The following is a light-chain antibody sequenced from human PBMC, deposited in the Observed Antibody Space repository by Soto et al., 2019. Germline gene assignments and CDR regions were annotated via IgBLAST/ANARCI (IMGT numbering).Light chain of an antibody. CDR3: AACDDSLVGWV. J-gene: IGLJ3*02. Sequence: QSVLTQPPSASGTPGQRVTISCSGSSSNIGTNYVYWYQQLPGTAPKLLIYSNNQRPSGVPDRFSGSKSGTSASLAISGLRSEDEADYYCAACDDSLVGWVFGGGTKLTVL. V-gene: IGLV1-47*02. CDR1: SSNIGTNY. CDR2: SNN.